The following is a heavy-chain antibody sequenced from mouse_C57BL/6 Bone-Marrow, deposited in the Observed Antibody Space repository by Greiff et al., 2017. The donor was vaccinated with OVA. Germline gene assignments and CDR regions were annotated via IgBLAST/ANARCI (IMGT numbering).Heavy chain of an antibody. CDR2: IYPSDSET. D-gene: IGHD3-2*02. V-gene: IGHV1-61*01. J-gene: IGHJ2*01. Sequence: VQLQQSGAELVRPGSSVKLSCKASGYTFTSYWMDWVKQRPGQGLEWIGNIYPSDSETHYNQKFKDKATLTVDKSSSTAYMQLSSLTSEDSAVYYCARRAAQATRDYWGQGTTLTVSS. CDR1: GYTFTSYW. CDR3: ARRAAQATRDY.